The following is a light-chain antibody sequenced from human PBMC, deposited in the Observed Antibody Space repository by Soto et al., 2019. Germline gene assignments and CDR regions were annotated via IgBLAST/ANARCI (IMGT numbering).Light chain of an antibody. CDR3: HQYAISPLT. CDR1: QSVGNNF. Sequence: EIVLTQSPGTLSLSPGERAALSCRASQSVGNNFLGWYQQKAGQSPRLLIYHAANRATGIPYRFSGTACGTEFTLTIRRLESEDFAVYYCHQYAISPLTLGGGTKVEIK. V-gene: IGKV3-20*01. J-gene: IGKJ4*01. CDR2: HAA.